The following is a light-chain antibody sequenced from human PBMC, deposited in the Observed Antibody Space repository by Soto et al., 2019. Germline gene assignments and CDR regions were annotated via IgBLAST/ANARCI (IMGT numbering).Light chain of an antibody. CDR1: QSVSSN. J-gene: IGKJ1*01. CDR2: GAS. V-gene: IGKV3D-15*02. CDR3: HPYTNLPRT. Sequence: EIVMMQSPATLSVSPGERATLSCRASQSVSSNLAWYQQKPGQAPRLLIYGASTRATGIPARFSGSGSGTEFTLTISTLPSEAFAVYYSHPYTNLPRTVGQRANVGIK.